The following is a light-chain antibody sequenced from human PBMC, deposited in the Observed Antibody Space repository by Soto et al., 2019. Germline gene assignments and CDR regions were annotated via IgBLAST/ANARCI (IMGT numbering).Light chain of an antibody. CDR2: RND. CDR1: FSNIGRNY. J-gene: IGLJ3*02. Sequence: QSVLTQPPSASGTPEQRVTISCSGSFSNIGRNYVYWYQQFPGTAPKLLIYRNDERPLGVPDRFSGSKSGTSASLAISGLRSEDEADYYCAAWDASLSVGVFGGGTKLTVL. CDR3: AAWDASLSVGV. V-gene: IGLV1-47*01.